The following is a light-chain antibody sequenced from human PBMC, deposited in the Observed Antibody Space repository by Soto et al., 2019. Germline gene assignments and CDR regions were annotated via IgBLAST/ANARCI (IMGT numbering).Light chain of an antibody. J-gene: IGLJ3*02. CDR2: GNT. CDR1: GTNLGTGYD. V-gene: IGLV1-40*01. Sequence: QSVLTQPPSVSGAPGQRVTISCTGSGTNLGTGYDVHWYQHLPGTPPKLLIYGNTNRPSGVPDRFSGYRSGTSASLAITGLQAEDEADYYCQSYDSSLSGPNWVFGGGTQLTVL. CDR3: QSYDSSLSGPNWV.